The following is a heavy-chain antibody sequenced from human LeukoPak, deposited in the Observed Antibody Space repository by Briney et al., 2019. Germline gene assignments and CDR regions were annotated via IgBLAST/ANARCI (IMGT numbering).Heavy chain of an antibody. Sequence: PSETLSLTCTVSGGSISSYYWSWIRQSPGKGLEWIGYIDYSGSAYYNPSFKSRVTISVDTAKSQFSLDLRSVTAADTAVYHCARDAWNGNSPLDYWGQGTLVTVSS. CDR3: ARDAWNGNSPLDY. D-gene: IGHD3-3*01. V-gene: IGHV4-59*12. CDR2: IDYSGSA. CDR1: GGSISSYY. J-gene: IGHJ4*02.